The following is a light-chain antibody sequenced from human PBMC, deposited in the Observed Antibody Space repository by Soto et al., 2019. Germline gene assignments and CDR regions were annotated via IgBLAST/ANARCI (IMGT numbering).Light chain of an antibody. CDR1: QSISSW. CDR3: QQYNSYTWT. CDR2: DAS. J-gene: IGKJ1*01. Sequence: DIQITQSPSTLPASVGDRVTITCRASQSISSWLAWYQQKPGKAPKLLIYDASSLESGVPSRFSGSGSGTECTLTISSLQPDDFATDYCQQYNSYTWTFGQGTKVDIK. V-gene: IGKV1-5*01.